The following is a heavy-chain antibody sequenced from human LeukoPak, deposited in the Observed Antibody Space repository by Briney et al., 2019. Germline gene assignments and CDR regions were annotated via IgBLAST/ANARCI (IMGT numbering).Heavy chain of an antibody. J-gene: IGHJ4*02. V-gene: IGHV3-23*01. D-gene: IGHD2-2*01. CDR3: AKDPILGHQLLTLYYFDY. CDR1: GFTFSSYA. CDR2: ISGSGGST. Sequence: PGGSLRLSCAASGFTFSSYAMSWVRQAPGKGLEWVSAISGSGGSTYYADSVKGRFTISRDNSKNTLYLQMNSLRAEDTAVYYCAKDPILGHQLLTLYYFDYWGQGTLVTVSS.